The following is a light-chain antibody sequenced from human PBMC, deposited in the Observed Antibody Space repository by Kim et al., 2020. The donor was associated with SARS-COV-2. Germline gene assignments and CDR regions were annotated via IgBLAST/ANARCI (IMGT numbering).Light chain of an antibody. V-gene: IGKV1-16*02. Sequence: ASVGDRATMTCRASQEIKNKLVWFKQKPGKAPRSLIYAASSLQSGVPSKFSGSGSGTDFTLTISSLQPEDFATYYCQQYQSYPVTFGQGTRLEIK. CDR1: QEIKNK. J-gene: IGKJ5*01. CDR3: QQYQSYPVT. CDR2: AAS.